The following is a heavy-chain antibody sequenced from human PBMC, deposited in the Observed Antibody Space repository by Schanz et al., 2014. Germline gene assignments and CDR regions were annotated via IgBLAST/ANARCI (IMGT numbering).Heavy chain of an antibody. CDR2: ISTFRNEDT. Sequence: QVRLVQSGTEVKKPGASVKVSCKASGYTFTSYGISWVRQAPGQGPEFMGWISTFRNEDTNSAQRFQGRLTMTTDTSTSTAYMELRSLRSDDTAVYYCARGGYSSGWYDRDIAHFDYWGQGTLVTVSS. V-gene: IGHV1-18*01. CDR3: ARGGYSSGWYDRDIAHFDY. CDR1: GYTFTSYG. J-gene: IGHJ4*02. D-gene: IGHD6-19*01.